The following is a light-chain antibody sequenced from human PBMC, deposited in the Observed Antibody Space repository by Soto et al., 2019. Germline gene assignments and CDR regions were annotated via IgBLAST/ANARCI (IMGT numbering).Light chain of an antibody. CDR2: EVY. J-gene: IGLJ7*01. CDR1: SSDVGYYNL. V-gene: IGLV2-23*02. CDR3: CSYAGVRGAV. Sequence: QSALTQPVSVSGSPGQSVTISCTGTSSDVGYYNLVAWYQQHPGKAPKVLIYEVYKRPSGVSDRFSGSKSGNTASLTISGLQAEDEADYYCCSYAGVRGAVFGGGTKLTVL.